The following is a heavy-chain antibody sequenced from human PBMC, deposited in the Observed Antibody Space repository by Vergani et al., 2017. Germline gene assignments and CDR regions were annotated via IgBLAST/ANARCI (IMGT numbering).Heavy chain of an antibody. D-gene: IGHD6-19*01. CDR2: IYYSGLT. CDR3: ARQRPGSGLSPGDFDD. V-gene: IGHV4-39*01. CDR1: ADSISSGSYY. Sequence: QLQLQQSGPGLVKPSETLFLTCTVSADSISSGSYYWGWIRQPPGKSLEWIGSIYYSGLTYYNPSLKSRVAISVDTSKNQFSLKVTSVTAADTAVYFCARQRPGSGLSPGDFDDWGQGSLVTVSS. J-gene: IGHJ4*02.